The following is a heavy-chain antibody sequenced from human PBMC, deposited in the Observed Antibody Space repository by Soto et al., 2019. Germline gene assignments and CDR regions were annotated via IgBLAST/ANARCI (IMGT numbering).Heavy chain of an antibody. CDR2: IYPGDSDT. CDR3: ARGMGLTVTFDAFDI. V-gene: IGHV5-51*01. CDR1: GYSFTSYW. Sequence: GESLKISCKGSGYSFTSYWIGWVRQMPGKGLEWMGIIYPGDSDTRYSPSFQGQVTISADKSISTAYLQWSSLKASDTAMYYCARGMGLTVTFDAFDIWGQGTMVTVSS. D-gene: IGHD3-9*01. J-gene: IGHJ3*02.